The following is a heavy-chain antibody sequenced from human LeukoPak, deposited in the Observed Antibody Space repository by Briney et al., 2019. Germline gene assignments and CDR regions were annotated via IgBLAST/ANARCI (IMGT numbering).Heavy chain of an antibody. CDR1: GVSISSYY. V-gene: IGHV4-59*01. Sequence: SETLSLTCTVSGVSISSYYWSWLRQPPGKGLEWIGYIYYSGSTNYNPSLNSRVTISIDTSRNQFSLKLSSVTAADTAVYFCARGGPNYHDSSPHWFDPWGQGTLVTVSS. CDR3: ARGGPNYHDSSPHWFDP. CDR2: IYYSGST. J-gene: IGHJ5*02. D-gene: IGHD3-22*01.